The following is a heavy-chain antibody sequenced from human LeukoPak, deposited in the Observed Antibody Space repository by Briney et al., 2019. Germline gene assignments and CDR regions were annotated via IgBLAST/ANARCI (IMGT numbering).Heavy chain of an antibody. CDR1: GGSFSGYY. J-gene: IGHJ6*02. V-gene: IGHV4-34*01. D-gene: IGHD1-14*01. CDR3: ARAPPRSTTGGMDV. CDR2: TNHSGST. Sequence: PSETLSLTCAVYGGSFSGYYWSWIRQPPGKGLEWIGETNHSGSTNYNPSLKSRVTISVDTSKNQFSLKLSSVTAADTAVYYCARAPPRSTTGGMDVWGQGTTVTVSS.